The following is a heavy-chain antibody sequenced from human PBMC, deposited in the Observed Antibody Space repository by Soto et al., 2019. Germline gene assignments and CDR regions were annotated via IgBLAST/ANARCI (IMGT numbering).Heavy chain of an antibody. D-gene: IGHD3-3*01. CDR3: AKLHPIFGVVIITKNWFDP. V-gene: IGHV3-23*01. CDR1: GFTFSIYA. CDR2: ISGSGGST. J-gene: IGHJ5*02. Sequence: GGSLRLSCAASGFTFSIYAMSLVRQSPGKGLEWVSAISGSGGSTYYADSVKGRFTISRDNSKNTLYLQMNSLRAEGTAVYYCAKLHPIFGVVIITKNWFDPWGQGTLV.